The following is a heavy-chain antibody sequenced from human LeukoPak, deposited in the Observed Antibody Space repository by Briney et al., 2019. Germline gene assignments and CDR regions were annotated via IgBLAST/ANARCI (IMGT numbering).Heavy chain of an antibody. D-gene: IGHD6-13*01. CDR1: GFTFSSYG. J-gene: IGHJ6*02. CDR3: AKARSSSPYGMDV. V-gene: IGHV3-30*18. CDR2: ISYDGSNK. Sequence: AGGSLRLSCADSGFTFSSYGMHWVRQAPGKGLEWVAVISYDGSNKYYADSVKGRFTISRDNSKNTLYLQMNSLRAEDTAVYYCAKARSSSPYGMDVWGQGTTVTVSS.